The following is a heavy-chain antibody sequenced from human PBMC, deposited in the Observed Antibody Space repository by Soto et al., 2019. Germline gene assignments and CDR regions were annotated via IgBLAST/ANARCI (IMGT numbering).Heavy chain of an antibody. CDR3: ARGGYFDSSNYLAY. D-gene: IGHD3-22*01. V-gene: IGHV1-3*01. CDR1: GYTFTSYA. J-gene: IGHJ4*02. Sequence: ASVKVSCKASGYTFTSYAMHWVRQAPGRGLEWMGWINPGNGNTKYSQQFQGRVIIDRDTSASTAYMELSSLRPEDTAVYYCARGGYFDSSNYLAYWGLGTRVTVSS. CDR2: INPGNGNT.